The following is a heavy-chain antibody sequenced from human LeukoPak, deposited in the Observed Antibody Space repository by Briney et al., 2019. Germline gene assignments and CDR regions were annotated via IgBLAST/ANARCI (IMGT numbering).Heavy chain of an antibody. V-gene: IGHV3-30*18. CDR3: AKSTDYSNHPIDS. Sequence: GGSLRLSCAASGFTFSSYGMHWVRQAPGKGLEWVAVISYDGSNKYYADSVKGRFTISRDNSQNTLHLQLNSLRAEDTAMYYCAKSTDYSNHPIDSWGQGTLVTVSS. CDR1: GFTFSSYG. D-gene: IGHD4-11*01. CDR2: ISYDGSNK. J-gene: IGHJ4*02.